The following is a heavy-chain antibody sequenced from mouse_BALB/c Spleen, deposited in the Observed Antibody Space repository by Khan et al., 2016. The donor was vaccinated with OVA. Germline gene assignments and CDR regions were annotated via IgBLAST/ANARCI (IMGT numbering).Heavy chain of an antibody. CDR1: GYHFTSYY. CDR2: INPSNGVT. J-gene: IGHJ2*01. CDR3: TRPYYDGTSLYFDY. D-gene: IGHD1-1*01. V-gene: IGHV1S81*02. Sequence: VQLQQSGAELVKPGASVMLSCKASGYHFTSYYMYWVRQRPGQGLEWIGEINPSNGVTNFSEKFETKATLTVDKSSRTAYMQLSSLTSEDSAVYYFTRPYYDGTSLYFDYWGQGTTLTVSS.